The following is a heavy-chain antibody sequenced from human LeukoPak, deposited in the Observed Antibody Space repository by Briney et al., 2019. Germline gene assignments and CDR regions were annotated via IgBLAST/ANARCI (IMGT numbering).Heavy chain of an antibody. Sequence: GGSLRLSCVASGFTFDDYAMSWVRQAPGKGLEWVSGINWHGSNTGYADSVKGRFTISRDNAKNSLYLQMNSLRAEDTAVYYCAKQGLWFGEPLYYFDYWGQGTLVTVSS. CDR1: GFTFDDYA. CDR2: INWHGSNT. D-gene: IGHD3-10*01. CDR3: AKQGLWFGEPLYYFDY. J-gene: IGHJ4*02. V-gene: IGHV3-20*04.